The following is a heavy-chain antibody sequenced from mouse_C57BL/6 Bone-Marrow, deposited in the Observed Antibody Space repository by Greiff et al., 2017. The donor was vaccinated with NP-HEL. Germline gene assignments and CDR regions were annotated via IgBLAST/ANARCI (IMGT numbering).Heavy chain of an antibody. CDR2: IDPSDSET. Sequence: VQLQQPGAELVRPGSSVKLSCKASGYTFTSYWMHWVKQRPIQGLEWIGNIDPSDSETHYNQKFKDKATLTVDKSSSTAYMQLSSLTSEDSAVYYCARGYYDYDDWFAYWGQGTLVTVSA. CDR3: ARGYYDYDDWFAY. V-gene: IGHV1-52*01. D-gene: IGHD2-4*01. J-gene: IGHJ3*01. CDR1: GYTFTSYW.